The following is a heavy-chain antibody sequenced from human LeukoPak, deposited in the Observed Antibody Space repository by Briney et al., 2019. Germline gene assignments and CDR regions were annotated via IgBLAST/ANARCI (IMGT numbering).Heavy chain of an antibody. J-gene: IGHJ4*02. D-gene: IGHD3-10*01. CDR3: ARALKTRGGFDY. CDR1: GGSISSGDYY. CDR2: IYYSGST. Sequence: SQTLSLTCTVSGGSISSGDYYWSWIRQPPGKGLEWIGYIYYSGSTYYNPSLKSRVTISVDTSKNQFSLKLSSVTAADTAVYYCARALKTRGGFDYWGQGTLVTVSS. V-gene: IGHV4-31*03.